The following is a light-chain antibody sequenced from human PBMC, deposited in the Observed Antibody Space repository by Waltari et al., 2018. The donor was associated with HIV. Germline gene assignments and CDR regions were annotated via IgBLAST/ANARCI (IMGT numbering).Light chain of an antibody. CDR3: CSYAGSSFVV. J-gene: IGLJ2*01. CDR1: SSDVGSYNL. Sequence: QSALTQPASVSGSPGQSITISCTGTSSDVGSYNLVSWYQQHPGKAPKLMIYEVSKRPSGVSNRCSGSKSGNTASLTISGLQAEDEADYYCCSYAGSSFVVFGGGTKLTVL. V-gene: IGLV2-23*02. CDR2: EVS.